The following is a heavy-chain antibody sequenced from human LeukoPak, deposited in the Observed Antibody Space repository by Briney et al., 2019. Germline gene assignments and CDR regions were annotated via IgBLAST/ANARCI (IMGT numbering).Heavy chain of an antibody. CDR1: GGSFSGYY. Sequence: PSETLSLTCAVYGGSFSGYYWSWIRQPPGKGLEWIGEINHSGSTNYNPSLKSRVTISVDTSKNQLSLKLSSVTAADTAVYYCAREKVLRPWYYYYYGTDVWGQGTTVTVSS. J-gene: IGHJ6*02. D-gene: IGHD3-3*01. V-gene: IGHV4-34*01. CDR3: AREKVLRPWYYYYYGTDV. CDR2: INHSGST.